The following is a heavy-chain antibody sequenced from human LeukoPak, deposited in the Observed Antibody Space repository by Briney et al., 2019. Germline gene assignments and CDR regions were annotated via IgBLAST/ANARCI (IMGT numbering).Heavy chain of an antibody. J-gene: IGHJ4*02. V-gene: IGHV3-69-1*01. D-gene: IGHD5-18*01. CDR2: IGSGAKM. Sequence: KPGGSLRLSCTVSGFSISGRDMTWGRQAPGEGLEWVSSIGSGAKMFYTDSVKGRFTISRDNAKNSLYLQMNSLRAEDTALYYCAKDSLRDTAMVTPTFDYWGQGTLVTVSS. CDR3: AKDSLRDTAMVTPTFDY. CDR1: GFSISGRD.